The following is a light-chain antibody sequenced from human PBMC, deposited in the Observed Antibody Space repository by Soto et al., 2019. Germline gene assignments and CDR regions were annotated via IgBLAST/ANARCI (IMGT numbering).Light chain of an antibody. V-gene: IGKV3-20*01. CDR2: GAS. J-gene: IGKJ1*01. CDR3: QQYDSSPRT. Sequence: EIVLTQTAGTPSVSPGGRDALSSRGSQSVRNNYLAWYQQRPGQGHRLIIYGASNRATGIPDRISGSGSGTDFTLTISRLEPEDFAVYYCQQYDSSPRTFGQGTKVDIK. CDR1: QSVRNNY.